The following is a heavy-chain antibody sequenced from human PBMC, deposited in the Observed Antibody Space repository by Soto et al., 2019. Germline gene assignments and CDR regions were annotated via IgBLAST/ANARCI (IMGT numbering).Heavy chain of an antibody. D-gene: IGHD6-13*01. CDR3: ARRRDSSSWYGYFQH. Sequence: QVQLQQWGAGLLKPSETLSLTCAVYGGSFSGYYWSWIRQPPGKGLEWIGEINHSGSTNYNPSLKSRVTLSVDTSKNQFSLKLSSVTAADTAVYYCARRRDSSSWYGYFQHWGQGTLVTVSS. CDR1: GGSFSGYY. CDR2: INHSGST. V-gene: IGHV4-34*01. J-gene: IGHJ1*01.